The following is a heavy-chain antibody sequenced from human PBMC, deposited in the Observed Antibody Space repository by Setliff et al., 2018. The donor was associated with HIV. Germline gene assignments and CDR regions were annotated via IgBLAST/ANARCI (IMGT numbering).Heavy chain of an antibody. V-gene: IGHV4-34*01. D-gene: IGHD3-16*02. CDR2: INHGGST. CDR1: GGSFSDYY. CDR3: ARGLDVWGTYRYRNYFDY. Sequence: PSSPLSLPCAVSGGSFSDYYWSWIRQSPGRGLEWIGEINHGGSTIYNPSLKSRVTISIDTSKNQFSLNLTSVTAADTAIYYCARGLDVWGTYRYRNYFDYWGQGTLVTVSS. J-gene: IGHJ4*02.